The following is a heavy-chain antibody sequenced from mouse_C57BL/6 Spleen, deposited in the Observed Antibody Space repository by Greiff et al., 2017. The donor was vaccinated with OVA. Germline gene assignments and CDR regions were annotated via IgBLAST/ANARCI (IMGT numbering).Heavy chain of an antibody. V-gene: IGHV1-54*01. CDR1: GYAFTNYL. J-gene: IGHJ4*01. Sequence: VQLQQSGAELVRPGTSVKVSCKASGYAFTNYLIEWVKQRPGQGLEWIGVINPGSGGTNYNEKFKGKATLTADKSSSTAYMQLSSLTSEDSAVYCCARRGAYPRAMDYWGQGTSVTVSS. CDR2: INPGSGGT. CDR3: ARRGAYPRAMDY. D-gene: IGHD2-10*01.